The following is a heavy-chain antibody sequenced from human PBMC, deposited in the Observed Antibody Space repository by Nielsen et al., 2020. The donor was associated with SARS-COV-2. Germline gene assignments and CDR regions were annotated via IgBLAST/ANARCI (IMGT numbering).Heavy chain of an antibody. CDR1: GDSVSSNDY. CDR2: VSHSGST. Sequence: SETLSLTCAVSGDSVSSNDYWTWVRQSPGTGLEWIGEVSHSGSTNYNPSLKSRVTLSMDKSKNQFSLRLTSVSAADTAVYFCARGDLVVVPSPLLGLGPIFYYFCLDVWGKGTTVIVSS. J-gene: IGHJ6*03. CDR3: ARGDLVVVPSPLLGLGPIFYYFCLDV. D-gene: IGHD2-2*02. V-gene: IGHV4-4*02.